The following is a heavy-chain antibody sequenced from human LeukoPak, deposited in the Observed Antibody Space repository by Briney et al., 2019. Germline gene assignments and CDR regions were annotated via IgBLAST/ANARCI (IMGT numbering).Heavy chain of an antibody. CDR1: GFTFNSSA. J-gene: IGHJ4*02. Sequence: GGSLRLSSAASGFTFNSSAMSWVRPVPGKWLEWVSAISARGGSTYYADSLRGRFTTSRDNSKKTLYGQINSRRDQDTAVNYFAKVNLDGYNTFDYWREGRLVTV. CDR3: AKVNLDGYNTFDY. CDR2: ISARGGST. D-gene: IGHD5-24*01. V-gene: IGHV3-23*01.